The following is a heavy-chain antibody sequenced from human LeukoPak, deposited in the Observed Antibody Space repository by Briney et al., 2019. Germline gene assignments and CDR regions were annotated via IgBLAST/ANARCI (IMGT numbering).Heavy chain of an antibody. D-gene: IGHD3-10*01. V-gene: IGHV3-9*01. J-gene: IGHJ3*02. CDR3: AKDGYGSGSYSAYAFDI. Sequence: GGSLRLSCAASGFTFDDYAMHWVRQAPGKGLEWVSGISWNSGSIGYADSVKGRFTISRDNAKNSLYLQMSSLRAEDTALYYCAKDGYGSGSYSAYAFDIWSQGTMVTVSS. CDR1: GFTFDDYA. CDR2: ISWNSGSI.